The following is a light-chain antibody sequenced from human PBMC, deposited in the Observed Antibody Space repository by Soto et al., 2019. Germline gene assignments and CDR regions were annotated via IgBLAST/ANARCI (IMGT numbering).Light chain of an antibody. Sequence: QSALTQPASVSGSPGQSITISCTGTSSDVAGYNYVSWYQQHPGKAPKLMIYEVSNRPSGVSNRFSGSKSGNTASLTISGLQAEDEADYYCSSYTSSTTGVFGGGTQLTVL. CDR3: SSYTSSTTGV. J-gene: IGLJ2*01. V-gene: IGLV2-14*01. CDR2: EVS. CDR1: SSDVAGYNY.